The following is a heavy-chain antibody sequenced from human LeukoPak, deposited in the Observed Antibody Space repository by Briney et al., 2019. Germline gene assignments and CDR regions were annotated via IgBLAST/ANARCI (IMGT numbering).Heavy chain of an antibody. CDR1: GFTFSSYS. CDR2: ISNDGKYI. Sequence: GGSLRLSCAASGFTFSSYSMNWVRQAPGKGLEWVSSISNDGKYIYYADSVKGRFTISRDNAKSSLYLQMNSLRAEDTAVYYCATYPGKSSGWYLLGYWGQGTLVTVSS. V-gene: IGHV3-21*01. J-gene: IGHJ4*02. CDR3: ATYPGKSSGWYLLGY. D-gene: IGHD6-19*01.